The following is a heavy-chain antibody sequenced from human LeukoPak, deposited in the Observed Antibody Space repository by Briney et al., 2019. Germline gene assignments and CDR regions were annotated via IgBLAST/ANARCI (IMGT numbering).Heavy chain of an antibody. V-gene: IGHV1-69*13. J-gene: IGHJ6*02. CDR1: GGTFSIDA. CDR3: ARRLQSGGYYYYSIDV. CDR2: ITPIFGTP. D-gene: IGHD2-21*02. Sequence: SVKVSCKASGGTFSIDALNWVRQAPGQGLEWLGGITPIFGTPSYAQKFKGRVTITADESTNTGYMELSSLRSEDTAVYYCARRLQSGGYYYYSIDVWGPGTTVAVSS.